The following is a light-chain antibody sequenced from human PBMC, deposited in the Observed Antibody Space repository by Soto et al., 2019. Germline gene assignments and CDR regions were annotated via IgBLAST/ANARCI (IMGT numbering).Light chain of an antibody. CDR3: QQYDKWPRT. CDR1: QSVSSK. V-gene: IGKV3-15*01. CDR2: GAS. J-gene: IGKJ1*01. Sequence: EIVMTQSPATLSVSPGERATLSCRASQSVSSKLAWYQQTRGQAPRLLIYGASTRATGVPARFSGSGSGTEFTLTISNLQSEDFAVYHCQQYDKWPRTFGQGTKVEI.